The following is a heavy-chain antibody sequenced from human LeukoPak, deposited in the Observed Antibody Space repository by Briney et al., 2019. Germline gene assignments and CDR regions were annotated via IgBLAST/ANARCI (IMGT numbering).Heavy chain of an antibody. Sequence: GSLRLSCAVSGFTFSDYYMSWIRQAPGKGLEWVSYISSSSSYTNYADSVKGRFTISRDNAKNSLYLQMNSLRAEDTAVYYCARDLRVGELYLGYYYGMDVWGKGTTVTVSS. CDR3: ARDLRVGELYLGYYYGMDV. D-gene: IGHD3-10*01. V-gene: IGHV3-11*06. CDR1: GFTFSDYY. CDR2: ISSSSSYT. J-gene: IGHJ6*04.